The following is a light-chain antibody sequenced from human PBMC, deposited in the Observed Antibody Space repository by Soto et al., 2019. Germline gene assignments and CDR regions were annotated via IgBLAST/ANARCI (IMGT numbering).Light chain of an antibody. CDR3: QQYGSSIFT. J-gene: IGKJ3*01. V-gene: IGKV3-20*01. CDR1: QSVSTY. Sequence: EIVLTQSPATLSLSPGARAPLSCRASQSVSTYLAWYQQKPGQAPRLLIYGASSRATGIPDRFSGSGSGTDFTLTISRLEPEDFAVYYCQQYGSSIFTFGPGTKVDIK. CDR2: GAS.